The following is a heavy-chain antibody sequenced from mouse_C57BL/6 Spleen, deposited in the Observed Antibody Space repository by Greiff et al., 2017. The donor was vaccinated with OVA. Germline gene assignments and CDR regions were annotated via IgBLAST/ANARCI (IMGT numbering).Heavy chain of an antibody. Sequence: EVKLQQSGPELVKPGASVKISCKASGYTFTDYYMNWVKQSHGKSLEWIGDINPNNGGTSYNQKFKGKATLTVDKSSSTAYMELRSLTSEDSAVYYCARGGERGYFDYWGQGTTLTVSS. J-gene: IGHJ2*01. CDR1: GYTFTDYY. CDR2: INPNNGGT. V-gene: IGHV1-26*01. CDR3: ARGGERGYFDY.